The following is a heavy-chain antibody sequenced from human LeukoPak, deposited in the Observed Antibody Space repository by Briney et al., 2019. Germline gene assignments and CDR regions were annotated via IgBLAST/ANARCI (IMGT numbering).Heavy chain of an antibody. J-gene: IGHJ4*02. D-gene: IGHD3-10*01. CDR1: GYTFTGYY. Sequence: GASVKDSCKASGYTFTGYYMQWVRQAPGQGLEWMGWIKPNSGGTNYAQKFQGRVTLTRDTTPSTDYMEQRSLKSDDTAVYNSAREKGVYECGSGSYLLDYWGQGTLVSVSS. CDR3: AREKGVYECGSGSYLLDY. V-gene: IGHV1-2*02. CDR2: IKPNSGGT.